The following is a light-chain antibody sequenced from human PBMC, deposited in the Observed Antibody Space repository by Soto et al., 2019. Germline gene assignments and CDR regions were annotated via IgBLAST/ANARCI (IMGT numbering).Light chain of an antibody. Sequence: LTQPPSASGTPGQRVTISCSGSSSNIGSNTVNWYQQVPGMAPKLLIYSDSQRPSGVPDRFSGSESGTSVSLAISGLQSDDEADYYCAAWDDSLRVVVFGGGTKVTVL. CDR2: SDS. CDR3: AAWDDSLRVVV. J-gene: IGLJ2*01. V-gene: IGLV1-44*01. CDR1: SSNIGSNT.